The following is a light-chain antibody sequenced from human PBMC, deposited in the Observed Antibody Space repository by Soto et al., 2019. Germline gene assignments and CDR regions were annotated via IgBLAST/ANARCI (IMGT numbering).Light chain of an antibody. J-gene: IGLJ1*01. V-gene: IGLV2-14*01. Sequence: QSALTQPRSVSGPPGQSVSISCSGTSSDVGTYNYVSWYQQHPGKAPKLMIYEVSNRPSGVSNRFSGSKSGNTASLTISGLQAEDEADYYCSSYTSSSTLGVFGTGTKLTV. CDR1: SSDVGTYNY. CDR2: EVS. CDR3: SSYTSSSTLGV.